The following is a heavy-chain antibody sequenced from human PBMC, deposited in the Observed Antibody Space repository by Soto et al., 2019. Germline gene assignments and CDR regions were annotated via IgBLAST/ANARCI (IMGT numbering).Heavy chain of an antibody. Sequence: QVQFVQSGAEVKKPGASVKVSCKASGYTFTSYAMHWVRQAPGQRLEWMGWINAGNGNTKYSQKFQGRVTITRDTYASTAYMELSSLRSEDTAVYYCARSGELGAFDIWGQGTMVTVSS. CDR3: ARSGELGAFDI. D-gene: IGHD1-26*01. CDR1: GYTFTSYA. CDR2: INAGNGNT. J-gene: IGHJ3*02. V-gene: IGHV1-3*01.